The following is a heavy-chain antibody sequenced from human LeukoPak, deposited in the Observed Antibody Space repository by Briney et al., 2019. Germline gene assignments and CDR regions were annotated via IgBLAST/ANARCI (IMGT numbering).Heavy chain of an antibody. V-gene: IGHV3-15*01. D-gene: IGHD2-15*01. J-gene: IGHJ4*02. CDR1: GFPFNTAW. Sequence: GGSLRLSCAASGFPFNTAWMSWVRQAPGKGPEWVGRIQSQTAGGTIDYAAPVKGRFTISRDNSKNPLYLQMNSLRAEDTAVYYCAKGSRSGGSYYFDYWGQGTLVTVSS. CDR3: AKGSRSGGSYYFDY. CDR2: IQSQTAGGTI.